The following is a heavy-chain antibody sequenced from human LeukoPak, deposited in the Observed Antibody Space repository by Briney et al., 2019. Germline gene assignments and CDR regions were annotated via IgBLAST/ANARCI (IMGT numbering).Heavy chain of an antibody. CDR3: ARGFYGSGSQFDY. Sequence: PSETLSLTCTVSGGSISSGDYPWSWIRQPPGKGLEWIGYIFHTGHTSYNPSLKSRVTISVDMSKNQLSLKLSSETAADTAVYYCARGFYGSGSQFDYWGQGTLVTVSS. CDR1: GGSISSGDYP. D-gene: IGHD3-10*01. CDR2: IFHTGHT. J-gene: IGHJ4*02. V-gene: IGHV4-30-2*01.